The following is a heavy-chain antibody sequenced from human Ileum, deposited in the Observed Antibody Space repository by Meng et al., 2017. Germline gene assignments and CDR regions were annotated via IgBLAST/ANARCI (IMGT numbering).Heavy chain of an antibody. CDR1: GGSISIYY. V-gene: IGHV4-4*07. CDR3: ARDGSSSWYYFDY. D-gene: IGHD6-13*01. Sequence: QVQLQASGPGLARPSGPLSLTFTVAGGSISIYYWSWIRQPAGKGLEWIGRIYTSGSTNYNPSLKNRVTMSVDTSKNQFSLKLSSVTAADTAVYYCARDGSSSWYYFDYWGQGTLVTVSS. J-gene: IGHJ4*02. CDR2: IYTSGST.